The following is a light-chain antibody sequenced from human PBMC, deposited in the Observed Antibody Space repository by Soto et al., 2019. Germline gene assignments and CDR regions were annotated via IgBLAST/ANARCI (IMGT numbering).Light chain of an antibody. CDR1: QSINNY. V-gene: IGKV1-39*01. CDR2: SAS. Sequence: DIQMTQSPASLSVSVGDRVTITCGASQSINNYLNWYLQRPGQAPKLLIRSASTLQRGVPSRFSGSGSRTEFTLTIADLQPDDFGTYYCQQSLTMPITFGHGTRLDIK. J-gene: IGKJ5*01. CDR3: QQSLTMPIT.